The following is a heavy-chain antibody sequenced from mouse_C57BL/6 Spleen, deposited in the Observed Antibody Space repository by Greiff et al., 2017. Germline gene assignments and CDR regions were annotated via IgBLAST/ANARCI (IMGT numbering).Heavy chain of an antibody. D-gene: IGHD2-3*01. CDR2: IYPGNGDT. CDR1: GYTFTSYN. CDR3: ARGIYDGYYEGYFDV. Sequence: QVQLQQSGAELVRPGASVKMSCKASGYTFTSYNMHWVKQTPRQGLEWIGAIYPGNGDTYYKQKFKGKATLTVDKSSSTAYMQLSSLTSEDSAVYFCARGIYDGYYEGYFDVWGTGTTVTVSS. V-gene: IGHV1-12*01. J-gene: IGHJ1*03.